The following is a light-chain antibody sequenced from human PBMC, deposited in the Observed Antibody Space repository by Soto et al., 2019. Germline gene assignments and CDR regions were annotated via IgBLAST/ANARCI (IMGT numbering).Light chain of an antibody. Sequence: EILMTQSPATLSVSPGERVTLSCRASQSVSSYLAWYQQKPGQPPRLLIYGASTRATGIPARFSGSGSGTEFTLTIGSLQSEDFAVHYCQQYNNWPRTVGQGTKVDSK. CDR2: GAS. CDR3: QQYNNWPRT. J-gene: IGKJ1*01. CDR1: QSVSSY. V-gene: IGKV3-15*01.